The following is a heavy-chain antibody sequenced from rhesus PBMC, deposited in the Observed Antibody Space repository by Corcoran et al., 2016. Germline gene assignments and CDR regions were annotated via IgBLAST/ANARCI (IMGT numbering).Heavy chain of an antibody. CDR1: GFTFSSYW. Sequence: EVQLVESGGGLVQPGGSLRLSCAASGFTFSSYWMYGDRQAPGKGLEWVSRISSDGSSTSYADSVKGRFTISRENAKNSLYLQMNSLRAEDTAVYYCSYSSGWGQGVLVTVSS. D-gene: IGHD6-31*01. CDR2: ISSDGSST. J-gene: IGHJ4*01. CDR3: SYSSG. V-gene: IGHV3-119*01.